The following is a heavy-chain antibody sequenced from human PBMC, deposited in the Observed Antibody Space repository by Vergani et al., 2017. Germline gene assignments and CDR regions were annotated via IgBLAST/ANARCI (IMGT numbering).Heavy chain of an antibody. CDR2: ISSSSSYI. V-gene: IGHV3-21*04. D-gene: IGHD1-26*01. J-gene: IGHJ4*02. Sequence: EVQLVESGGGLVKPGGSLRLSCAASGFTFSSYSMNWVRQAPGKGLEWVSSISSSSSYIYYADSVKGRFTISRDNAKNSLYLQMNSLRAEDTAVYYCARSGSPGRAAFDYWGQGTLVTVSS. CDR1: GFTFSSYS. CDR3: ARSGSPGRAAFDY.